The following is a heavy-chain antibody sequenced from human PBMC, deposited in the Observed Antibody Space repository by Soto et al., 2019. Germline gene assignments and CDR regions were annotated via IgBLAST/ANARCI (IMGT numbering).Heavy chain of an antibody. D-gene: IGHD7-27*01. Sequence: QVQLQESGPGLVKPSQTLSLTCTVSGGSMSTSGHFWTWIRQFPGMGLEWIGYVARSGSTNHNPYRRGRVTISADMHEKQFFLNLDSVAAADTAVYSCGPEQLTGAFTWGQGTLVTVSS. V-gene: IGHV4-31*03. CDR2: VARSGST. CDR1: GGSMSTSGHF. CDR3: GPEQLTGAFT. J-gene: IGHJ5*02.